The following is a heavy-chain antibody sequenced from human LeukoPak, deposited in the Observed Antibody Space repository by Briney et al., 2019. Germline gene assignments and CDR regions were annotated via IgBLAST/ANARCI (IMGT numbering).Heavy chain of an antibody. V-gene: IGHV3-23*01. CDR2: ISGSGGST. D-gene: IGHD2-15*01. Sequence: TGGSLRLSCAASGFTFSSYAMSWVRQAPGKGLEWVSAISGSGGSTYYADSVKGRFTISRDNSKNTLYLQMNSLRAEDTAVYYCAKVLPRVGRWGYYFDYWGQGTLVTVSS. CDR1: GFTFSSYA. CDR3: AKVLPRVGRWGYYFDY. J-gene: IGHJ4*02.